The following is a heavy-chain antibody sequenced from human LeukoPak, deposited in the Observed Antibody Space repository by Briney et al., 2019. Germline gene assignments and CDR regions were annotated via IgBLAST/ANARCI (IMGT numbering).Heavy chain of an antibody. Sequence: SETLSLTCGVSGDSISSSNWWTWVRQPPGKGLEWIGEIYHSGSTNYNPSLKSRVTISVDTSKNQFSLKLSSVTAADTAVYYCARGQQLVTPFDSWGQGTLVTVSS. J-gene: IGHJ4*02. CDR2: IYHSGST. CDR1: GDSISSSNW. CDR3: ARGQQLVTPFDS. D-gene: IGHD6-13*01. V-gene: IGHV4-4*02.